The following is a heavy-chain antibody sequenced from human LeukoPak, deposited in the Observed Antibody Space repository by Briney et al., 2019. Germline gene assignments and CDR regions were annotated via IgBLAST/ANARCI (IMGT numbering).Heavy chain of an antibody. CDR3: AKTLLTVWWLRNFDY. V-gene: IGHV3-23*01. Sequence: GGSLRLSCAASGFTFSSYSMNWVRQAPGKGLEWVSAISGSGGSTYYADSVKGRFTISRDNSKNTLYLQMNSLRAEDTAVYYCAKTLLTVWWLRNFDYWGQGTLVTVSS. D-gene: IGHD5-12*01. CDR2: ISGSGGST. J-gene: IGHJ4*02. CDR1: GFTFSSYS.